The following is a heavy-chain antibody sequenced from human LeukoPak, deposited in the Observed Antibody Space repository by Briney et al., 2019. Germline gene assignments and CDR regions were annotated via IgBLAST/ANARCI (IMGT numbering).Heavy chain of an antibody. Sequence: PSETLSLTCTVSGGSISSSYWNWIRQPAGKGLEWIGRVYTSGSTHYNPSLKSRVTISVDTSKNQFSLKLSSVTAADTAVYYCARAEVTGTGMDVWGQGTTVTVSS. CDR1: GGSISSSY. D-gene: IGHD1-20*01. V-gene: IGHV4-4*07. CDR3: ARAEVTGTGMDV. CDR2: VYTSGST. J-gene: IGHJ6*02.